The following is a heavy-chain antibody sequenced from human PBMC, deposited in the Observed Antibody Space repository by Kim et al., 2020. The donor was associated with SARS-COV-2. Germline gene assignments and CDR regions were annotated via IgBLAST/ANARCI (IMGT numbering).Heavy chain of an antibody. CDR3: ARGMGGSLDY. D-gene: IGHD3-16*01. J-gene: IGHJ4*02. V-gene: IGHV1-8*01. CDR2: NT. Sequence: NTGYEQKFQGRVTMTRNTSISTAYMELSSLRSEDTAVYYCARGMGGSLDYWGQGTLVTVSS.